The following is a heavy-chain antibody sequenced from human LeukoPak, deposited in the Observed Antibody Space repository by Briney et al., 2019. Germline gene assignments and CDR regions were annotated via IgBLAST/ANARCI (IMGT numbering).Heavy chain of an antibody. Sequence: SETLSLSCTVSGGSISSYYWSWIRQPAGKGLEWIGRIYTSGSTNYNPSLKSRVTISVDTSKNQFSLKLSSVTAADTAVYYCARDRTSGWPVYYYYGMDVWGQGTTVTVSS. CDR2: IYTSGST. CDR1: GGSISSYY. CDR3: ARDRTSGWPVYYYYGMDV. V-gene: IGHV4-4*07. D-gene: IGHD6-19*01. J-gene: IGHJ6*02.